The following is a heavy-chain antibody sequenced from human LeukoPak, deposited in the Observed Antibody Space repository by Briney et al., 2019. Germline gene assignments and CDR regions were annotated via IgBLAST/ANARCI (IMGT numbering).Heavy chain of an antibody. CDR1: GYTPTGLS. J-gene: IGHJ4*02. Sequence: ASVKVSCKVSGYTPTGLSMHWVRQAPGKGLEWMGGFDPEDGETIYAQKFQGRVTMTEDTSTDTAYMELSSLRSEDTAVYYCATVTYYYDSSGYQFDYWGQGTLVTVSS. V-gene: IGHV1-24*01. CDR2: FDPEDGET. CDR3: ATVTYYYDSSGYQFDY. D-gene: IGHD3-22*01.